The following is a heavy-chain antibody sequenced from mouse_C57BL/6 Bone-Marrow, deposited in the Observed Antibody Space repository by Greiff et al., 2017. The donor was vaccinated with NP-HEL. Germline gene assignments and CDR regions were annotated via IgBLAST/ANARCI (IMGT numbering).Heavy chain of an antibody. CDR3: ARDYGYGGGYYFDC. Sequence: VQLQQPGAELVMPGASVKLSCKASGYTFTSYWMHWVKQRPGQGLAWIGEIDPSDSYTNYNQKFKGKSTLTVDKSSSTAYMQLSSLTSEDSAVYYCARDYGYGGGYYFDCWGQGTTLTVSS. J-gene: IGHJ2*01. V-gene: IGHV1-69*01. D-gene: IGHD2-2*01. CDR2: IDPSDSYT. CDR1: GYTFTSYW.